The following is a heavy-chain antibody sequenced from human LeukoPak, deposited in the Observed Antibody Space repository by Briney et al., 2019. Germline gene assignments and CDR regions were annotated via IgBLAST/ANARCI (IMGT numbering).Heavy chain of an antibody. Sequence: ASVKVSCKASGYTFTGYYMHWVRQAPGQGLEWMGWINPNSGGTNYAQKFQGRVTMTRDTSISTAYMELSRLRSDDTAVYYCARDRGMTDYDFWSGYMPVLYYMDVWGKGTTVTISS. CDR3: ARDRGMTDYDFWSGYMPVLYYMDV. D-gene: IGHD3-3*01. V-gene: IGHV1-2*02. CDR2: INPNSGGT. J-gene: IGHJ6*03. CDR1: GYTFTGYY.